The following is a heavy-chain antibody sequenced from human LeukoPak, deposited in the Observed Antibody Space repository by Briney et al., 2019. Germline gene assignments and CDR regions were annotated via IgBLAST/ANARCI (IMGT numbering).Heavy chain of an antibody. CDR1: GGAFSGYY. CDR3: ARDNQYSSDSSDYGGTNFDY. Sequence: SETLAVTCAVYGGAFSGYYWSGIRQPPGKGLEWIGEINHSGSTKYNPSLKSRVTISVDTSKNQFSLKLSSVTAPDTAMYYCARDNQYSSDSSDYGGTNFDYWGQGALVTVSS. D-gene: IGHD4-17*01. V-gene: IGHV4-34*01. J-gene: IGHJ4*02. CDR2: INHSGST.